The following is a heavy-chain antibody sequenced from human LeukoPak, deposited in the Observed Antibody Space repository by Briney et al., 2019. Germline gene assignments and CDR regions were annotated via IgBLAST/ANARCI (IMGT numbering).Heavy chain of an antibody. CDR1: GFTFSSYG. CDR2: ISYDGSNK. CDR3: VRGRTNIVVVPAAMGN. D-gene: IGHD2-2*01. Sequence: GGSLRLSCAASGFTFSSYGMHWVRQAPGKGLEWVAVISYDGSNKYYADSVKGRFTISRDNSKNTLYLQMNSLRAEDTAVYYCVRGRTNIVVVPAAMGNWGQGTLVTVSS. V-gene: IGHV3-30*03. J-gene: IGHJ4*02.